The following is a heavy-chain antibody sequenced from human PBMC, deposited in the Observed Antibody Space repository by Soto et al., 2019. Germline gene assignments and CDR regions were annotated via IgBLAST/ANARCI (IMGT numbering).Heavy chain of an antibody. D-gene: IGHD3-3*01. J-gene: IGHJ6*02. Sequence: SETLSLTCNVSGGSISDFYWSWIRQSPGKRLEWIGYLYYTGSTNYNPALKSRVTISLDTSKNQFSLQVRSVTAADAAVYYCARGGGYDFRSSQAPPIDVWGQGTTVTVSS. CDR1: GGSISDFY. CDR2: LYYTGST. V-gene: IGHV4-59*01. CDR3: ARGGGYDFRSSQAPPIDV.